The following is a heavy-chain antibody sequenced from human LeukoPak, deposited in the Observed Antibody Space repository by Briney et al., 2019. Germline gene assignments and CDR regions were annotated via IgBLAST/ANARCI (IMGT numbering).Heavy chain of an antibody. CDR2: IRGGDGSS. CDR1: GFTFSSYA. D-gene: IGHD3-9*01. V-gene: IGHV3-23*01. Sequence: GGSLRLSCAASGFTFSSYAMSWVRQAPGKGLEWVSAIRGGDGSSYYTDSVKGRFTISKDNSKNTLYLQMNSLSAEDTAVYYCAKAAGDFDWLLLSTYYYYYGMDVWGQGTTVTVSS. CDR3: AKAAGDFDWLLLSTYYYYYGMDV. J-gene: IGHJ6*02.